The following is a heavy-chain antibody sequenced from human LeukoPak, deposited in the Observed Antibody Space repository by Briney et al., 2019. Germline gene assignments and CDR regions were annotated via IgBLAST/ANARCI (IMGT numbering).Heavy chain of an antibody. CDR3: ARDSYCSSTSCYGWDLYYFDY. D-gene: IGHD2-2*01. Sequence: ASVKVSCKASGYTFTGYYMHWVRQAPGQGLEWMGWINANSGGTNYAQKFQGRVTMTRDTSISTAYMELSRLRSDDTAVYSCARDSYCSSTSCYGWDLYYFDYWGQGTLASASS. V-gene: IGHV1-2*02. CDR2: INANSGGT. J-gene: IGHJ4*02. CDR1: GYTFTGYY.